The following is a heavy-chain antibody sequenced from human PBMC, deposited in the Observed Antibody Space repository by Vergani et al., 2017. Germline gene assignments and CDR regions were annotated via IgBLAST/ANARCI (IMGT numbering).Heavy chain of an antibody. CDR2: IYYSGST. CDR3: AQQGDTAMGGYYYDMDV. D-gene: IGHD5-18*01. J-gene: IGHJ6*03. CDR1: GGSISSSSYY. Sequence: QLQLQESGPGLVKPSETLSLTCTVSGGSISSSSYYWGWIRQPPGKGLEWIGSIYYSGSTYYNPSLKSRVTISVDTSKNQFSLKLSSVTAADTAVYYCAQQGDTAMGGYYYDMDVWGKGTTVTVSS. V-gene: IGHV4-39*01.